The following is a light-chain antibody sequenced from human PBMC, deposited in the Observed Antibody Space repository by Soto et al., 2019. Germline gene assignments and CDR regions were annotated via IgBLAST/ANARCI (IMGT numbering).Light chain of an antibody. CDR3: QQYGSSPLYT. V-gene: IGKV3-20*01. J-gene: IGKJ2*01. Sequence: EIVLTQSPGTLSLSPGERATLSCRASQSVSSSYLAWYQQKPGQAPRLLIYGPSARATGIPDRFSGSESGTDFTLTISRLEPEDFAVYYCQQYGSSPLYTFGQGTKLEIK. CDR2: GPS. CDR1: QSVSSSY.